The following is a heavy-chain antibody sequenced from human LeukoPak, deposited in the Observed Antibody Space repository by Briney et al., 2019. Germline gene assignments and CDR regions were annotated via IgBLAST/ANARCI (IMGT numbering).Heavy chain of an antibody. CDR3: AKEVIAAGGNLEY. Sequence: PGGSLRLSCAASGFTFSSAVMHWVRQAPGKGLEWVAVISNDGNNKYYADSVRGRFTISRDNPKNTLYVQMNSLRAEDTAVYYCAKEVIAAGGNLEYWGQGTLVTVSS. V-gene: IGHV3-30*18. J-gene: IGHJ4*02. CDR2: ISNDGNNK. CDR1: GFTFSSAV. D-gene: IGHD6-13*01.